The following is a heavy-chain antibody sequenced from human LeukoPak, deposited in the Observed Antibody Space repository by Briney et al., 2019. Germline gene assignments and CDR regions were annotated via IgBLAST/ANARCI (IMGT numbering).Heavy chain of an antibody. CDR2: INSGGSTI. CDR1: GFIFSGYA. CDR3: AKDGARSFSDILTGYYH. D-gene: IGHD3-9*01. J-gene: IGHJ1*01. Sequence: GESQRLSCAASGFIFSGYAMTWVRQAPGKGLEWLSSINSGGSTIYYADSVKGRFTISRDNTKNSLLLQMNSLRVEDTAVYYCAKDGARSFSDILTGYYHWGQGILVTVSS. V-gene: IGHV3-48*03.